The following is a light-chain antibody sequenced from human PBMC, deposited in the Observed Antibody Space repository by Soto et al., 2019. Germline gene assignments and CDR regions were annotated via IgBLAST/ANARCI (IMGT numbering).Light chain of an antibody. CDR1: QRISNY. CDR3: QQSYNTPMYT. V-gene: IGKV1-39*01. CDR2: AAS. Sequence: DIQMTQSPSSLSASVGDRVTITCRASQRISNYLNWYQQKPGKAPKLLIYAASSLQSGVPSRFSGSGYGTDFTLTITSLQPEDFATYYCQQSYNTPMYTFGQGTKLEI. J-gene: IGKJ2*01.